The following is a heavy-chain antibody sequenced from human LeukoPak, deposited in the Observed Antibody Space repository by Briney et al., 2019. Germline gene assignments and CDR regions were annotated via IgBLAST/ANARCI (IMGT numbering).Heavy chain of an antibody. CDR1: GGSVSSDGYY. CDR2: IYYSGGT. Sequence: KPSETLSLTCTVSGGSVSSDGYYWSWIRQPPGKGLEWVGDIYYSGGTNYNPSLKSRVTISVETSKNQFSLKLSSVTAADTAVYYCAGHDYYYYGMDVWGQGTTVTVSS. CDR3: AGHDYYYYGMDV. J-gene: IGHJ6*02. V-gene: IGHV4-61*08.